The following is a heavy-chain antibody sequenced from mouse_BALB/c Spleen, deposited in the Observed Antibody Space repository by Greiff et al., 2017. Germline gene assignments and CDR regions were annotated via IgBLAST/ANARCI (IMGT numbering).Heavy chain of an antibody. CDR2: INPDSSTI. J-gene: IGHJ1*01. CDR1: GFDFSRYW. D-gene: IGHD2-3*01. Sequence: EVKLQESGGGLVQPGGSLKLSCAASGFDFSRYWMSWVRQAPGKGLEWIGEINPDSSTINYTPSLKDKFIISRDNAKNTLYLQMSKVRSEDTALYYCARWLLRGSYWYFDVWGAGTTVTVSS. V-gene: IGHV4-1*02. CDR3: ARWLLRGSYWYFDV.